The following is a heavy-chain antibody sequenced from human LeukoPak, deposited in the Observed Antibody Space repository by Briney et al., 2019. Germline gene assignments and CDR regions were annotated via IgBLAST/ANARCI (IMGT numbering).Heavy chain of an antibody. CDR3: VRDRSFDI. J-gene: IGHJ3*02. V-gene: IGHV1-2*02. CDR1: GYIFTGYY. Sequence: ASVKVSCKASGYIFTGYYMHWVRQAPGQGLEWMGWINPDSGGTNYAQKFQGRVTMTRDTSISTVYMELSGLRPDDTAVYYCVRDRSFDIWGQGTMVTVSS. CDR2: INPDSGGT.